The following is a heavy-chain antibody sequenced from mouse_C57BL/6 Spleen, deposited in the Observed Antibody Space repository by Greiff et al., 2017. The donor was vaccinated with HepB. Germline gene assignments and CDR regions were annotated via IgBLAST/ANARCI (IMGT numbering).Heavy chain of an antibody. CDR2: IDPSDSET. CDR1: GYTFTSYW. J-gene: IGHJ3*01. D-gene: IGHD2-4*01. V-gene: IGHV1-52*01. CDR3: ARPYDYHDDPFAY. Sequence: QVHVKQPGAELVRPGSSVKLSCKASGYTFTSYWMHWVKQRPIQGLEWIGNIDPSDSETHYNQKFKDKATLTVDKSSSTAYMQLSSLTSEDSAVYYCARPYDYHDDPFAYWGQGTLVTVSA.